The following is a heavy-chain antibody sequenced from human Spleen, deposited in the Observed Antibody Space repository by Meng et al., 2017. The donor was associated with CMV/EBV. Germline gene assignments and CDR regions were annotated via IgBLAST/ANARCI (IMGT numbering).Heavy chain of an antibody. CDR2: ISSSSSYI. V-gene: IGHV3-11*06. Sequence: GGSLRPSCAASGFTFSDHYMSWIRQAPGKGLEWVSSISSSSSYIYYADSVKGRFTISRDNAKNPLYLQMNSLRAEDTAVYYCGDGYKTRWGQGTLVTVSS. CDR3: GDGYKTR. J-gene: IGHJ4*02. D-gene: IGHD5-24*01. CDR1: GFTFSDHY.